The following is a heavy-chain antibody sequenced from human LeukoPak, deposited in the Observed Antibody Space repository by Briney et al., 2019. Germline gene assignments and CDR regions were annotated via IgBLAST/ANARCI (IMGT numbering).Heavy chain of an antibody. J-gene: IGHJ5*01. CDR1: GFTFSHHS. Sequence: PGGSLRLSCVASGFTFSHHSISWVRQAPGKGLEWVSAITASGGDTFYAESVEGRFSVSRDDSKSTVFLQMSSLTADDTGIYFCARRGLQGFCSVNPCHSFFDSWGRGTRVIVS. V-gene: IGHV3-23*01. CDR3: ARRGLQGFCSVNPCHSFFDS. D-gene: IGHD2-15*01. CDR2: ITASGGDT.